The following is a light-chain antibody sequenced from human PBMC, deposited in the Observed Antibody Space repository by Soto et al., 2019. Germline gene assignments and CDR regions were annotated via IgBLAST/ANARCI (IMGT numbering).Light chain of an antibody. CDR2: KAS. CDR1: QSISSW. J-gene: IGKJ4*01. Sequence: DSQMTQYPSTLSASVGDRVTITCRASQSISSWLAWYQQKPGKAPKLLLSKASTLQSGVPPRFSGSGYGTEFTLTLSSLQPDDFAPYYCQQYDRYPMTFGGGTKVEIK. CDR3: QQYDRYPMT. V-gene: IGKV1-5*03.